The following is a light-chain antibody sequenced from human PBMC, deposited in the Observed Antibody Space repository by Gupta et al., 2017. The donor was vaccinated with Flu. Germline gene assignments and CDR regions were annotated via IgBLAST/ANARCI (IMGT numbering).Light chain of an antibody. CDR2: NCS. J-gene: IGLJ3*02. CDR1: RIDVGGDSD. CDR3: SSDTSDSTWL. V-gene: IGLV2-14*03. Sequence: RIDVGGDSDLSWYQQHPGKAPNILIYNCSKRPSAVSSHFSGSKSFNTASLFISGLQAGDEAAYYCSSDTSDSTWLFGGGTKVTVL.